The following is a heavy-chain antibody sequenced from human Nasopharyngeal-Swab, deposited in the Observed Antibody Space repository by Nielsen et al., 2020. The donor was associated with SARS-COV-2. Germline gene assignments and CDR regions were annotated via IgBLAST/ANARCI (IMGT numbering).Heavy chain of an antibody. J-gene: IGHJ5*02. V-gene: IGHV4-4*07. CDR2: IYTSGST. D-gene: IGHD3-3*01. Sequence: SETLSLTCTVSGGSISSYYWSWIRQPAGKGLEWIGRIYTSGSTNYNPSLKSRVTISVDTSKNQFSLKLSSVTAADTAVYYCARGPGRITIFGVVIDSRGWFDPWGQGTLVTVSS. CDR3: ARGPGRITIFGVVIDSRGWFDP. CDR1: GGSISSYY.